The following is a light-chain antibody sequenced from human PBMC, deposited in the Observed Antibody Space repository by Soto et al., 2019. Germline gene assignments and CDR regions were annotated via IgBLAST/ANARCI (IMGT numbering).Light chain of an antibody. CDR1: QSVSSSY. Sequence: EIVLTQSPGTLSLSPGERATLSCRASQSVSSSYLAWYQQKPGQAPRLLIYGASSMATGIPDRFSGSGSGTDFTITIRSLEPEDFAVYYCQQYGSSPQTFGGGTKVEIK. CDR2: GAS. V-gene: IGKV3-20*01. J-gene: IGKJ4*01. CDR3: QQYGSSPQT.